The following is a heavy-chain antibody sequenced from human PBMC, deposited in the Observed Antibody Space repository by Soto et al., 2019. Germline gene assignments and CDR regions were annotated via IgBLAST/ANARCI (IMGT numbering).Heavy chain of an antibody. CDR2: INSDGSST. CDR3: ARADGLRDAFDI. CDR1: GFTFSSYW. V-gene: IGHV3-74*01. Sequence: GGSLRLSCAASGFTFSSYWMHWVRQAPGKGLVWVSRINSDGSSTSYADSVKGRFTISRDNAKNTLYLQMNSLRAEDTAVYSCARADGLRDAFDIWGQGTMVTVSS. J-gene: IGHJ3*02.